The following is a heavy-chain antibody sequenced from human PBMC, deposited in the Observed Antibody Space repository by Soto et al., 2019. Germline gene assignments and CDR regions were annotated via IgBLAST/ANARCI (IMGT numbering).Heavy chain of an antibody. V-gene: IGHV4-38-2*01. D-gene: IGHD3-10*01. CDR2: VYHTGRT. Sequence: SSETLSLTCAVSGYSISSNYYWGWIRQPPGKGLECIFSVYHTGRTFYSPSHKSRVTILPDMSKNHFSLTLTSVTAADTAVYYCASSLGSGNYYNIPASWGQGILVTVS. J-gene: IGHJ5*01. CDR1: GYSISSNYY. CDR3: ASSLGSGNYYNIPAS.